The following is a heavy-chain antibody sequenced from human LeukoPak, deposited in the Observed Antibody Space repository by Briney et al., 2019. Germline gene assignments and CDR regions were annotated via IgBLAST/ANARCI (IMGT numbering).Heavy chain of an antibody. CDR1: GGSFSGYY. D-gene: IGHD6-6*01. V-gene: IGHV4-34*01. J-gene: IGHJ6*04. Sequence: SETLSLTCAVYGGSFSGYYWSWIRQPPGKGLEWIGEINHSGSTNYNPSLKSRVTISIDMSKNQFSLKLSSVTAADTAVYYCARPYSSSSAWAKDVWGKGTTVTVSS. CDR2: INHSGST. CDR3: ARPYSSSSAWAKDV.